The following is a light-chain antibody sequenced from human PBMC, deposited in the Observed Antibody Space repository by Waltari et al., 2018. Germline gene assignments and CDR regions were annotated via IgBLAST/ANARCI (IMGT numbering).Light chain of an antibody. CDR1: SSNIGRDI. J-gene: IGLJ2*01. V-gene: IGLV1-44*01. CDR3: AAWDDSLNGVV. Sequence: QSVLTQSPSASGTSGQRVTISCSGSSSNIGRDIVNWYRHLPGTAPKLLIYNNKHRPSGVPDRFSGSKSGTSASLAISGLQSEDEADYYCAAWDDSLNGVVFGGGTKLSVL. CDR2: NNK.